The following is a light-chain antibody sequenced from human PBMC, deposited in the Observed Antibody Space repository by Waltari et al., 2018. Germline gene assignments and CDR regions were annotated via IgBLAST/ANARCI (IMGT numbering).Light chain of an antibody. J-gene: IGLJ3*02. CDR1: VLSNQY. Sequence: YDLTQPPSVSVSPGQTARITCSGDVLSNQYGYWYQQRPGQAPVVVIYKDTERPSGIPERFSGSSSGTTVTVIISGAQAEDEADYYCQSADGSDVWVFGGGTKLTVL. V-gene: IGLV3-25*03. CDR3: QSADGSDVWV. CDR2: KDT.